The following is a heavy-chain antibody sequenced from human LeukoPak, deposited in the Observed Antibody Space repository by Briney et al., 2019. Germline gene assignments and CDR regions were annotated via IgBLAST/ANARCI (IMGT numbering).Heavy chain of an antibody. D-gene: IGHD2-2*01. J-gene: IGHJ4*02. CDR2: IYYSGST. CDR3: ARAAVPAAHDY. V-gene: IGHV4-59*01. Sequence: SETLSLTCTVSGGSISSYYWSCIRQPPGKGLEWIGYIYYSGSTNYNPSLKSRVTISVDTSKNQFSLKLSSVTAADTAVYYCARAAVPAAHDYWGQGTLVTVSS. CDR1: GGSISSYY.